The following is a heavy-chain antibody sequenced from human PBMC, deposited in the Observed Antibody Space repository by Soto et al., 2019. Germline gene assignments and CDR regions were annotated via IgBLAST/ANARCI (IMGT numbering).Heavy chain of an antibody. J-gene: IGHJ6*02. V-gene: IGHV1-46*01. CDR1: GYTFTIYY. CDR3: ARWAYSSSLGYYYYGMDV. CDR2: INPSGGST. Sequence: ASVKVSCKASGYTFTIYYMHWVRQAPGQGLEWMGIINPSGGSTSYAQKFQGRVTMTRDTSTSTVYMELSSLRSEDTAVYYCARWAYSSSLGYYYYGMDVWGQGTTVTVSS. D-gene: IGHD6-6*01.